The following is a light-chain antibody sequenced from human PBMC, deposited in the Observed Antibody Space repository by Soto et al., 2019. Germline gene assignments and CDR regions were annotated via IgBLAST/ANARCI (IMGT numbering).Light chain of an antibody. CDR3: QSYDSSPHVV. V-gene: IGLV1-40*01. Sequence: QSVRTQPPSVSGAPGQRVTISCNGSSSNIGAGYDVHWYQQLPGTAPKLLIYGNSNRPSGVPDRFSGSKSGTSASLAITGLQAEDEADYYCQSYDSSPHVVFGGGTKLTVL. CDR2: GNS. CDR1: SSNIGAGYD. J-gene: IGLJ2*01.